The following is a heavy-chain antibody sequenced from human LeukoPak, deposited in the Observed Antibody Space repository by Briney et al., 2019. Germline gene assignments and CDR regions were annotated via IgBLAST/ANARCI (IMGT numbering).Heavy chain of an antibody. J-gene: IGHJ3*02. CDR3: ARVSGITMIVVVQSDGFDI. V-gene: IGHV4-39*07. D-gene: IGHD3-22*01. CDR2: IYYSGST. CDR1: GGSISSSSYY. Sequence: SETLSLTCTVSGGSISSSSYYWGWIRQPPGKGLEWIGSIYYSGSTYYNPSLKSRVTISVDTSKNQFSLKLSSVTAADTAVYYCARVSGITMIVVVQSDGFDIWGQGTMVSVSS.